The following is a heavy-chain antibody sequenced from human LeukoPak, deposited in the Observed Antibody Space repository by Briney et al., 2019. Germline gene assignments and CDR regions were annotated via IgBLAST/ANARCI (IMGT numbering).Heavy chain of an antibody. D-gene: IGHD3-3*01. CDR2: ISTSSSYI. CDR1: GFTFSGYS. V-gene: IGHV3-21*01. Sequence: GGSLRLSCAASGFTFSGYSMNWVRQAPGKGLEWVSSISTSSSYIYYADPVKGRFTISRDNAKNSLYLQMNSLRAEDTAVYYCAKGSKEVLFTRDHYMDVWGKGTTVTISS. CDR3: AKGSKEVLFTRDHYMDV. J-gene: IGHJ6*03.